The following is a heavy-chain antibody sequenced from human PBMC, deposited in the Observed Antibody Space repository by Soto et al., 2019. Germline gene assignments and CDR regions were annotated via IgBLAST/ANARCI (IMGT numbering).Heavy chain of an antibody. V-gene: IGHV3-33*01. D-gene: IGHD6-6*01. CDR2: IWYDGSNK. J-gene: IGHJ4*02. CDR1: GFTFSSYG. CDR3: ASSSSSPLDY. Sequence: QVQLVESGGGVVQPGRSLRLSCAASGFTFSSYGMHWVRQAPGKGLEWVAVIWYDGSNKYYADSVKGRFTITRDNSKNTLYLQMNSLRADDTAVYYCASSSSSPLDYWGQGTLVTVSS.